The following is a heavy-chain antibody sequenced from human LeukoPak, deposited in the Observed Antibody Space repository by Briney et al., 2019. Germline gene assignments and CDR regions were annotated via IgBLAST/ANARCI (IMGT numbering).Heavy chain of an antibody. Sequence: GASVKVSCKASGYTFTDHFMQWVRHAPGQGLEWMGWINPNSGGTSYAQKFKGRVTMTRDTSVSTVYMELSRLGSDDTAVYYCARDYELGTPGSAYEFFDYWGQGTLVTVSS. D-gene: IGHD2-21*01. CDR3: ARDYELGTPGSAYEFFDY. CDR1: GYTFTDHF. CDR2: INPNSGGT. V-gene: IGHV1-2*02. J-gene: IGHJ4*02.